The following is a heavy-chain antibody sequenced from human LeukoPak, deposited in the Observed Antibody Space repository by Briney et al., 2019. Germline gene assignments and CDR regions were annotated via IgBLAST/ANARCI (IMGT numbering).Heavy chain of an antibody. CDR2: ISSISSTI. CDR1: GFTFSSYS. D-gene: IGHD3-22*01. V-gene: IGHV3-48*01. Sequence: GGSLRLSCAASGFTFSSYSMKWVRQAPGKGLEWVSYISSISSTIYNADYVKGRFTISRDNAKNALYLQMNSLRAEDTAVYYCARARGWLPNYFDYWGQGTLVTVSS. J-gene: IGHJ4*02. CDR3: ARARGWLPNYFDY.